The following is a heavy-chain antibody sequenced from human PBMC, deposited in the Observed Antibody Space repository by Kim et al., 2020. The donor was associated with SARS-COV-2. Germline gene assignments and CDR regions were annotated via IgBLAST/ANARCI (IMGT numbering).Heavy chain of an antibody. Sequence: GGSLRLSYAASGFTFSRYSMNWVRQAPGKGLEWVSYISTSSSTISYADSVKGRFTVSRDNAKNSLYLQMHSLRAEDTAVYFCARDLPNCSGGSCYMYYFDSWGQGILVTVSS. J-gene: IGHJ4*02. CDR3: ARDLPNCSGGSCYMYYFDS. V-gene: IGHV3-48*01. D-gene: IGHD2-15*01. CDR2: ISTSSSTI. CDR1: GFTFSRYS.